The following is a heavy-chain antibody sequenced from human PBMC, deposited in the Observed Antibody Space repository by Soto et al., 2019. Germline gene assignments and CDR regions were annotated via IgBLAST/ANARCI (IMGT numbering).Heavy chain of an antibody. V-gene: IGHV5-51*01. J-gene: IGHJ4*02. CDR1: GYSFTSYW. CDR2: IYPGDSDT. D-gene: IGHD5-12*01. CDR3: ARPGYSGYDFFRY. Sequence: GASLKISCRGSGYSFTSYWIGWVRQMPGKGLEWMGIIYPGDSDTRYSPSFQGQVTISADKSISTAYLQWSSLKASDTAMYYCARPGYSGYDFFRYWGQGTLVTAPQ.